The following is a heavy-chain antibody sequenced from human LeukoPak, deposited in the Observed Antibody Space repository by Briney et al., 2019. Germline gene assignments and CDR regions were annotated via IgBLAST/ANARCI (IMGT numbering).Heavy chain of an antibody. J-gene: IGHJ5*02. CDR1: GGSISSGGYY. D-gene: IGHD6-13*01. Sequence: SETLSLTCTVSGGSISSGGYYWSWIRQHPGKGLEWIGYIYYSGSTYYNPSLKSRVTISVDTSKNQFSLKLSSVTVADTAVYYCARQGSSSWYAGFDPWGQGTLVTVSS. CDR3: ARQGSSSWYAGFDP. CDR2: IYYSGST. V-gene: IGHV4-31*03.